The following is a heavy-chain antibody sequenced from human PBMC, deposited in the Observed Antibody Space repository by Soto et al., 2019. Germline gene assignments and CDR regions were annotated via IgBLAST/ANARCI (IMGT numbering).Heavy chain of an antibody. CDR2: IIPIFGTA. CDR1: GGTFSSYA. D-gene: IGHD3-22*01. V-gene: IGHV1-69*06. Sequence: QVQLVQSGAEVKKPGSSVKVSCEASGGTFSSYAISWVRQAPGQGLEWMGGIIPIFGTANYAQKFRGRVTITADRSTSTAYMELSSLRSEDTAVYYCARGRDDSSGYYFDYWGQGTLVTVSS. J-gene: IGHJ4*02. CDR3: ARGRDDSSGYYFDY.